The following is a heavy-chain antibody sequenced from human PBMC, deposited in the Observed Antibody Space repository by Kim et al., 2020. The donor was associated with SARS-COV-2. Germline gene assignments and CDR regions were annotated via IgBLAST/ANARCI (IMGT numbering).Heavy chain of an antibody. D-gene: IGHD3-9*01. V-gene: IGHV4-34*01. Sequence: SETLSLTCAVYGGSFSGYYWSWIRQPPGKGLEWIGEINHSGSTNYNPSLKSRVTISVDTSKNQFSLKLSSVTAADTAVYYCARLHALYDILTGRDYWCQG. J-gene: IGHJ4*02. CDR1: GGSFSGYY. CDR3: ARLHALYDILTGRDY. CDR2: INHSGST.